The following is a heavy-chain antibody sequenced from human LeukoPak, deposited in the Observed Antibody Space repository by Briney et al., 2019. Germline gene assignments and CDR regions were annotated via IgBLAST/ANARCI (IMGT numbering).Heavy chain of an antibody. D-gene: IGHD2-2*01. CDR2: ISWDGGST. CDR3: AKETAPSKVPAAPGGFDY. Sequence: GGSLRLSCAASGFTFDDYAMHWVRQAPGKGLEWVSLISWDGGSTYYADSVKGRFTISRDNSKNSLYLQMNSLRAEDTALYYCAKETAPSKVPAAPGGFDYWGQGTLVTVSS. V-gene: IGHV3-43D*03. CDR1: GFTFDDYA. J-gene: IGHJ4*02.